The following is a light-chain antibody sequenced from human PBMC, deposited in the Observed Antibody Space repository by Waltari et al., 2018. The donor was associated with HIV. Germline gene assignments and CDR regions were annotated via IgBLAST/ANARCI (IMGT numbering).Light chain of an antibody. V-gene: IGKV3-11*01. CDR3: QRRSNWPPLT. J-gene: IGKJ4*01. Sequence: EIVLTQSPATLSLSPGERATLSCRASQSVSSYLAWYQQKPGQAPRLLSYDASNRATGIPARFSGSGSGTDFALTSTSLEPEDFAVYYCQRRSNWPPLTFGGGTKVEIK. CDR1: QSVSSY. CDR2: DAS.